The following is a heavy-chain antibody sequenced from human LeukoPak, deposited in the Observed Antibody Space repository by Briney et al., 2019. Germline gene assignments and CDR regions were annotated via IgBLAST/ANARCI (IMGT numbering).Heavy chain of an antibody. J-gene: IGHJ1*01. CDR2: IRSRADGGTA. CDR3: AKHIYGVVSIQQ. D-gene: IGHD3-3*01. Sequence: PGGSLRLSCAASGFTFSNHAMSWVRQAPGKGLEWVGRIRSRADGGTAKYATAVEGRFTISRDDSTNTLYLHMSNVKTEDTAVYYCAKHIYGVVSIQQWGQGTLVTVSS. CDR1: GFTFSNHA. V-gene: IGHV3-15*01.